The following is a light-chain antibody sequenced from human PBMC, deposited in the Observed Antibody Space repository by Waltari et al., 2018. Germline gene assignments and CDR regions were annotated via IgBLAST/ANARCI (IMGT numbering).Light chain of an antibody. V-gene: IGLV2-14*01. CDR2: EVS. J-gene: IGLJ3*02. Sequence: QSALTQPASVSGSPGQSITISCTGTSSDVGAFNYVSWYQHHPGKAPKLIIYEVSNRPSGVSNRFSGSKSGNTASLTISGLQAEDEADYYCLSYTNTAARVFGGGTKLTVL. CDR3: LSYTNTAARV. CDR1: SSDVGAFNY.